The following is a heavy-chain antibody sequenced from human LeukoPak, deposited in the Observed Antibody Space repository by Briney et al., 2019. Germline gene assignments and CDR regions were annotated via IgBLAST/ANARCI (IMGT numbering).Heavy chain of an antibody. CDR3: ATGVPAAMLPYYLDY. CDR2: FDPEDGET. Sequence: HRASVKVSCKVSGYTLTELSMHWVRQAPGKGLEWMGGFDPEDGETIYAQKFQGRVTMTEDTSTDTAYMELSSLRSEDTAVYYCATGVPAAMLPYYLDYWGQGTLVTVSS. CDR1: GYTLTELS. J-gene: IGHJ4*02. V-gene: IGHV1-24*01. D-gene: IGHD2-2*01.